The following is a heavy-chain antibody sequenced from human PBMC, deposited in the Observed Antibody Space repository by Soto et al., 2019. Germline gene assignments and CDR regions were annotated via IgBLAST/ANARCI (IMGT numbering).Heavy chain of an antibody. V-gene: IGHV3-73*01. J-gene: IGHJ6*02. CDR3: TSPRPGGYCSGGSCLKLYGMDV. CDR2: IRSKANGYAT. CDR1: GFTFSGSA. D-gene: IGHD2-15*01. Sequence: GSLRLSCAASGFTFSGSAMHWVRQASGKGLEWVGRIRSKANGYATAYAASVKGRFTISRADSKNTAYLQMNSLKTEDTAVYYCTSPRPGGYCSGGSCLKLYGMDVWGQGT.